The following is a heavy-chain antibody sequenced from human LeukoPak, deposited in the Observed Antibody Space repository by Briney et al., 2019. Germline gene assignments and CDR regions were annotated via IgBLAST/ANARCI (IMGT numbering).Heavy chain of an antibody. Sequence: ASVKVSCKASGYTFTYNYMHWVRQAPGQGLEWMGRINPKTGGTNYTQKFQGRVTMTRDTSISTAYMELSSLRSDDTALYYCATNIQENAFDIWGQGTMVTVSS. D-gene: IGHD2-8*01. CDR1: GYTFTYNY. V-gene: IGHV1-2*06. J-gene: IGHJ3*02. CDR2: INPKTGGT. CDR3: ATNIQENAFDI.